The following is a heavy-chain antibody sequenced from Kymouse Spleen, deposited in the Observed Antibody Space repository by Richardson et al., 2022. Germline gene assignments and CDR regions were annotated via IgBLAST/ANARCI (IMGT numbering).Heavy chain of an antibody. CDR2: ISWNSGSI. CDR3: AKDKGLELLYYYGMDV. J-gene: IGHJ6*02. V-gene: IGHV3-9*01. Sequence: EVQLVESGGGLVQPGRSLRLSCAASGFTFDDYAMHWVRQAPGKGLEWVSGISWNSGSIGYADSVKGRFTISRDNAKNSLYLQMNSLRAEDTALYYCAKDKGLELLYYYGMDVWGQGTTVTVSS. D-gene: IGHD1-7*01. CDR1: GFTFDDYA.